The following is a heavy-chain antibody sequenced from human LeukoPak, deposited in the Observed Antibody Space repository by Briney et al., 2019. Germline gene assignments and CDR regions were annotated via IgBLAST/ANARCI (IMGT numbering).Heavy chain of an antibody. V-gene: IGHV3-30*18. CDR3: AKDPIYIAVAGTGFDY. D-gene: IGHD6-19*01. J-gene: IGHJ4*02. Sequence: GGSLRLSCAASGFTFSSYGMHWVRQAPGKGLEWVAVISYDGSNKYYADSVKGRFTISRDNSKNTLYLQMNSLRAEDTAVYYCAKDPIYIAVAGTGFDYWGQGTLVTVSS. CDR1: GFTFSSYG. CDR2: ISYDGSNK.